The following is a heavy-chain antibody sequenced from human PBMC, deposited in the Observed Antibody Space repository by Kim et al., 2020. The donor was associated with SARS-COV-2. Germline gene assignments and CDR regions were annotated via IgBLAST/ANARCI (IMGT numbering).Heavy chain of an antibody. CDR2: MNPNSGNT. V-gene: IGHV1-8*01. J-gene: IGHJ5*02. CDR3: ARCYYGSGSYWGLANWFDP. CDR1: GYTFTSYD. D-gene: IGHD3-10*01. Sequence: ASVKVSCKASGYTFTSYDINWVRQATGQGLEWMGWMNPNSGNTGYAQKFQGRVTMTRNTSISTAYMELSSLRSEDTAVYYCARCYYGSGSYWGLANWFDPWGQGTLVTVSS.